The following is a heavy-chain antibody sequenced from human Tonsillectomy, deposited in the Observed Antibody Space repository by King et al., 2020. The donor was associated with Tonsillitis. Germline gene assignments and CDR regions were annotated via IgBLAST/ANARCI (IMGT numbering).Heavy chain of an antibody. Sequence: VQLQQSGPGLVKPSQTLSLTCVISGDSVSSDRFSWNWIRQSPSRGLEWLGRTYYRTKWYFDYAESVKSRITITPDTSKNQFSLQLNSVTPEDTAVFYCARVGSGWFLYFDYCGQGTQVTVSS. CDR1: GDSVSSDRFS. J-gene: IGHJ4*02. CDR3: ARVGSGWFLYFDY. D-gene: IGHD6-19*01. V-gene: IGHV6-1*01. CDR2: TYYRTKWYF.